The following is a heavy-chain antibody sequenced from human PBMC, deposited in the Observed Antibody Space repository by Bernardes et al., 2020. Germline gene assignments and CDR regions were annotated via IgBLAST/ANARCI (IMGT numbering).Heavy chain of an antibody. CDR1: GVTFSSHT. CDR2: ITGSGITT. V-gene: IGHV3-23*01. D-gene: IGHD2-15*01. J-gene: IGHJ4*02. Sequence: GGSLRLSCAASGVTFSSHTMSWVRQAPGKGLEWVSGITGSGITTFYADSVKGRFTVSRDNTKNTLYLQMNTLRAEDTAMYYCAKPIGATKSYFDCWGQGTLVTVSS. CDR3: AKPIGATKSYFDC.